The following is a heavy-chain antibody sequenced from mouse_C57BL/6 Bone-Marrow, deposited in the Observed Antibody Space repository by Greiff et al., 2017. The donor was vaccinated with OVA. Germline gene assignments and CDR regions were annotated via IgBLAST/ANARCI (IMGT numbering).Heavy chain of an antibody. J-gene: IGHJ2*01. CDR3: ARGEDYDRSRKVFDY. CDR1: GYPFTGYW. V-gene: IGHV1-9*01. Sequence: VQLQQSGAELMKPGASVKLSCKATGYPFTGYWIEWVKQRPGHGLEWIGEILPGSGSTNYNEKFKGKATFTADPSSNTDYMQLSSLTTEDSAIYYSARGEDYDRSRKVFDYWGQGTTLTVSS. D-gene: IGHD2-4*01. CDR2: ILPGSGST.